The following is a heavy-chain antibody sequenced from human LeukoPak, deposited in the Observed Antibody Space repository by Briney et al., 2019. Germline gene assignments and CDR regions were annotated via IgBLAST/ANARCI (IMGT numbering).Heavy chain of an antibody. J-gene: IGHJ4*02. D-gene: IGHD5-18*01. V-gene: IGHV4-34*01. Sequence: SETLSLTCAVYGGSFSGYYWSWIRQPPGKGLEWIGEINHSGSTNYNPSLKSRVTISVDASKNQFSLKLSSVTAADTAVYYCARAAGVSYGGITYFDYWGQGTLVTVSS. CDR1: GGSFSGYY. CDR3: ARAAGVSYGGITYFDY. CDR2: INHSGST.